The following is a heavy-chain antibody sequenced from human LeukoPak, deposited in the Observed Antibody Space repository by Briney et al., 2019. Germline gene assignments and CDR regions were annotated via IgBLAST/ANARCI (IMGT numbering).Heavy chain of an antibody. CDR3: AKDEVVPSYYYIDV. D-gene: IGHD2-2*01. Sequence: PGGSLRLSCAASGFTFSSYGMHWVRQAPGKGLEWVAVIWYDGSNKYYADSVKGRFTISRDNSKNTLYPQMNSLRAEDTAVYYCAKDEVVPSYYYIDVWGKGTTVTVSS. CDR1: GFTFSSYG. CDR2: IWYDGSNK. J-gene: IGHJ6*03. V-gene: IGHV3-33*06.